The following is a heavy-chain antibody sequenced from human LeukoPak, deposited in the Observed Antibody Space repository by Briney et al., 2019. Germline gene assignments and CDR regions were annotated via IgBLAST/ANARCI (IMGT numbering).Heavy chain of an antibody. Sequence: ASVEVSCKASGGTFSSYAISWVRQAPGQGLEWMGGIIPIFGTANYAQKFQGRVTITTDESTSTAYMELSSLRSEDTAVYYCARAFLDTAMGRYYYYYYMDVWGKGTTVTVSS. D-gene: IGHD5-18*01. CDR1: GGTFSSYA. J-gene: IGHJ6*03. CDR3: ARAFLDTAMGRYYYYYYMDV. CDR2: IIPIFGTA. V-gene: IGHV1-69*05.